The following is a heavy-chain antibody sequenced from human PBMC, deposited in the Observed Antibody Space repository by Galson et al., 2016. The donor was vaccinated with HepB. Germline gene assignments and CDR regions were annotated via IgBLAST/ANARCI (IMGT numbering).Heavy chain of an antibody. V-gene: IGHV3-48*02. Sequence: LRLSCAASGFTFSAYAMHWVRQAPGEGLEWVSHISNSPKTQHYIDSVKGRFTISRDNAKNSLFLQMNSLRDDDTAVYYCARETGYCSVDSCLSNFDNWGQGTLVTVSS. CDR1: GFTFSAYA. CDR2: ISNSPKTQ. J-gene: IGHJ4*02. CDR3: ARETGYCSVDSCLSNFDN. D-gene: IGHD2-15*01.